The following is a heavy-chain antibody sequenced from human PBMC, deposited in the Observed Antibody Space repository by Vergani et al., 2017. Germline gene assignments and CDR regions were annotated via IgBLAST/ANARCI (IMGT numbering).Heavy chain of an antibody. CDR3: AKDGDSSGYYYNWYFDL. D-gene: IGHD3-22*01. Sequence: EVQLLESGGGLVQPGGSLRLSCAASGFTFSSYAMSWVRQAPGKGLEWVSAISGSGGSTYYADSVKGRFTISRDNSKNTRYLQMNSLRAEDTAVYYCAKDGDSSGYYYNWYFDLWGRGTLVTVSS. CDR1: GFTFSSYA. J-gene: IGHJ2*01. V-gene: IGHV3-23*01. CDR2: ISGSGGST.